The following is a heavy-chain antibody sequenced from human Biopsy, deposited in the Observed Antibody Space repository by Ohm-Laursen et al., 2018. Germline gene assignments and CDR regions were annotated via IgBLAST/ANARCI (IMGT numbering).Heavy chain of an antibody. CDR2: IYNTETT. V-gene: IGHV4-39*01. J-gene: IGHJ3*01. CDR3: ARVEDCSGDNCPRLAFDL. D-gene: IGHD2-15*01. CDR1: GGSISSSTTYY. Sequence: SDTLSLTCTVSGGSISSSTTYYWAWLRQPPGKGLEWIGSIYNTETTFYNPSLKSRVTISVDTSTNQFSLKVSFVTAADTAVYYCARVEDCSGDNCPRLAFDLWGQGTTVIVSS.